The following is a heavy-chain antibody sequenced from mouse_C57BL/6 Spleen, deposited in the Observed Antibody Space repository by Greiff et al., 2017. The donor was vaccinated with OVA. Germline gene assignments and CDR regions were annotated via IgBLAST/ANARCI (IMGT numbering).Heavy chain of an antibody. D-gene: IGHD3-2*02. CDR1: GYTFTSYW. CDR2: IYPSDSET. Sequence: VQLQQSGAELVRPGSSVKLSCKASGYTFTSYWMDWVKQRPGQGLEWIGNIYPSDSETHYNQKFKDKATLTVYKSSSTAYMQLSSLTSADSAFYYCARGAAQAPPFAYWGQGTLVTVSA. J-gene: IGHJ3*01. CDR3: ARGAAQAPPFAY. V-gene: IGHV1-61*01.